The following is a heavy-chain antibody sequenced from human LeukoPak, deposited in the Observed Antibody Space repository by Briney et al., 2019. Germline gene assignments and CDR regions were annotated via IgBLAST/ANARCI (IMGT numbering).Heavy chain of an antibody. J-gene: IGHJ6*03. Sequence: SETLSLTCTVSGGSISSSSYYWGWIRPPPGKGLEWLGSIYYSGSTSYNPSLKSPVTISVYTSKHQFSLKLSSLTAADTAVYYCATHSRVRRIVLMAPYYYYMDVWGKGTTVTVSS. CDR1: GGSISSSSYY. CDR2: IYYSGST. D-gene: IGHD2-8*01. CDR3: ATHSRVRRIVLMAPYYYYMDV. V-gene: IGHV4-39*01.